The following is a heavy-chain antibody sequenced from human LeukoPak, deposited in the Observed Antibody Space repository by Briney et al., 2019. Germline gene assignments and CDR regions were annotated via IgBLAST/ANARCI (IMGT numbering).Heavy chain of an antibody. CDR2: IYTSGST. D-gene: IGHD1-14*01. V-gene: IGHV4-4*07. CDR1: GGSISSYY. Sequence: SETLSPTCTVSGGSISSYYWSWIRQPAGKGLEWIGRIYTSGSTNYNPSLKSRITMSVDTSKNHFSLKLSSVTAADTAVYYCATTGPKTGPYYFDYWGQGTLVTVSP. J-gene: IGHJ4*02. CDR3: ATTGPKTGPYYFDY.